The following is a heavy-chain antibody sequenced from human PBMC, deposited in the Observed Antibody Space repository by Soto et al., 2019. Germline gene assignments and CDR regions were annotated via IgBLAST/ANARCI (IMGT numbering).Heavy chain of an antibody. CDR1: GFIFSSYS. CDR2: ISYDGTTK. J-gene: IGHJ4*02. Sequence: QMQLVESGGGVVQPGRSLRLSCAGSGFIFSSYSMHWVRQAPGKGLEWVADISYDGTTKDYAEFVKGRFAISRDNXKNKLYLQMNSLRAEDTAMFYCVSLGGCGDLPLDNWGQGTLVTVSS. CDR3: VSLGGCGDLPLDN. D-gene: IGHD3-10*01. V-gene: IGHV3-30*09.